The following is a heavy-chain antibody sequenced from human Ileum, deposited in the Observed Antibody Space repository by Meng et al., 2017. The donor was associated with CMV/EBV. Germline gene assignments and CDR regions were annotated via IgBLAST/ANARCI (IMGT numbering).Heavy chain of an antibody. D-gene: IGHD4-11*01. V-gene: IGHV1-8*01. CDR1: EYTFTSYD. CDR2: MNPNSGNP. CDR3: ARGHSNYYYGMDV. J-gene: IGHJ6*02. Sequence: ASVKVSCKASEYTFTSYDINWVRQATGQGLEWMGWMNPNSGNPGYAQKFQGRVTMTRNTSISTAYMELGSLSSEDTSVYYCARGHSNYYYGMDVWGQGTTVTVSS.